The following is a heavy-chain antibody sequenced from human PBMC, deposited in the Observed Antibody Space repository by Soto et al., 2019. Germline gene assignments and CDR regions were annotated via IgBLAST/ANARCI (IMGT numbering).Heavy chain of an antibody. J-gene: IGHJ3*02. D-gene: IGHD3-22*01. CDR1: GDSVSSNSAA. V-gene: IGHV6-1*01. CDR3: AYSSGYEDAFDI. Sequence: PSQTLSLTCAISGDSVSSNSAAWNWIRQSPSRGLEWLGRTYYRSKWHNDYAVSVKSRITINPDTSKNQFSLQLNSVTPEDTAVYYCAYSSGYEDAFDIWGQGTMVTVSS. CDR2: TYYRSKWHN.